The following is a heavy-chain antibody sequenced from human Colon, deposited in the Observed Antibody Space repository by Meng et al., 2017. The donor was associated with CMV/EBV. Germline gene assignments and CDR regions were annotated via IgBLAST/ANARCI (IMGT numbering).Heavy chain of an antibody. Sequence: CADSGFTFSPYAMPWVRQAPGKGLEWVAVISYDGSNKYYADSVKGRFTISRDNSKSTLHLQMNSLRAEDTAVYYCARDSRRYSNYLGYWGQGTLVTVSS. J-gene: IGHJ4*02. CDR2: ISYDGSNK. CDR1: GFTFSPYA. V-gene: IGHV3-30*04. D-gene: IGHD4-11*01. CDR3: ARDSRRYSNYLGY.